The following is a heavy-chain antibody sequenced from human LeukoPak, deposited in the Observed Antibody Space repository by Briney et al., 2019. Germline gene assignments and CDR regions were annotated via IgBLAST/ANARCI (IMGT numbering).Heavy chain of an antibody. J-gene: IGHJ4*02. CDR1: GGTFNSYA. CDR3: ARESFSGRSVWYTRSVDY. Sequence: ASAKVSCKASGGTFNSYAISWVRQAPGQGLEWMGRIIPILGIANYAQKYQGRVTITADKSTSTAYMELSSLRSEDTAVYYCARESFSGRSVWYTRSVDYWGQGTLVTVSS. D-gene: IGHD6-19*01. CDR2: IIPILGIA. V-gene: IGHV1-69*04.